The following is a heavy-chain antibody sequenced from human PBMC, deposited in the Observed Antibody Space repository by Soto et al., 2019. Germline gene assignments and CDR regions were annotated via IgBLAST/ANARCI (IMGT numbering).Heavy chain of an antibody. Sequence: GGSLRLSCAASGFTFSSHEMNWVRQAPGKGLEWVSYISSSGITTYYADSVKGRFTISRDNAKNSLYLQMNSLRAEDTAVYYCARDRIQLWPDNWFDPWGQGTLVTVSS. CDR2: ISSSGITT. CDR3: ARDRIQLWPDNWFDP. D-gene: IGHD5-18*01. J-gene: IGHJ5*02. V-gene: IGHV3-48*03. CDR1: GFTFSSHE.